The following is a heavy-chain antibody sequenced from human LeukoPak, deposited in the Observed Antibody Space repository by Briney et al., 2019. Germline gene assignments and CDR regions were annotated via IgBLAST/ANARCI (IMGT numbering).Heavy chain of an antibody. D-gene: IGHD1-1*01. CDR1: GGTFSSYA. Sequence: ASVKVSCKASGGTFSSYAISWVRQAPGQGLEWMGWISAYNGNTNYAQKLQGRVTMTTDTSTSTAYMELRSLRSDDTAVYYCARDLAGTTFDYWGQGTLVTVSS. J-gene: IGHJ4*02. CDR3: ARDLAGTTFDY. CDR2: ISAYNGNT. V-gene: IGHV1-18*01.